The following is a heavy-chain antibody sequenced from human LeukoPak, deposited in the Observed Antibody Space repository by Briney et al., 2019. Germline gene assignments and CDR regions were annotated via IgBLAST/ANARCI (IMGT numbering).Heavy chain of an antibody. CDR3: ARTYCGGDCYLNDAFDI. D-gene: IGHD2-21*01. CDR1: GGTFSSYA. J-gene: IGHJ3*02. V-gene: IGHV1-2*02. CDR2: INPNSGGT. Sequence: ASVKVSCKASGGTFSSYAISWVRQAPGQGLEWMGWINPNSGGTDSAQKFQGRVTMTRDTSITTAYMELSRLRSDDTAVYYCARTYCGGDCYLNDAFDIWGQGTMVTVSS.